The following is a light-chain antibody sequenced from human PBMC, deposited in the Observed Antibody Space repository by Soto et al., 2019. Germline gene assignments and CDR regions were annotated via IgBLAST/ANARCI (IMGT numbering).Light chain of an antibody. CDR3: QQRDIWPWT. CDR1: QTVRNNY. CDR2: DAS. Sequence: EFVLTQSPGTLSLSPGERATLSCRASQTVRNNYLAWYQQKPGQAPRLLIYDASSRATGIPDRFSGGGSGTDFTLTISRLEPEDFAVYYCQQRDIWPWTFGQGTKVDI. J-gene: IGKJ1*01. V-gene: IGKV3D-20*02.